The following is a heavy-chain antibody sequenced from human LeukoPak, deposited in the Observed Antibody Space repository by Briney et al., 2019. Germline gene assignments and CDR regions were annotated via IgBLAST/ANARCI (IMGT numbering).Heavy chain of an antibody. CDR3: ARDLPSFATGYPAWGYYYYMDV. CDR1: GFTFSSYW. CDR2: IKQDGSEK. J-gene: IGHJ6*03. Sequence: GGSLRLSCAASGFTFSSYWMSWVRQAPGKGLEWVANIKQDGSEKYYVDSVKGRFTISRDNAKNSLYLQMNSLRAEDTAVYYCARDLPSFATGYPAWGYYYYMDVWGKGTTATVSS. D-gene: IGHD3-9*01. V-gene: IGHV3-7*01.